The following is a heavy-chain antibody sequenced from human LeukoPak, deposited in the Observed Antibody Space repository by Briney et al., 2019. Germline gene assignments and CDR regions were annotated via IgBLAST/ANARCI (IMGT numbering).Heavy chain of an antibody. V-gene: IGHV3-64*01. CDR1: GFTFSSYA. Sequence: GGSLRLSYAASGFTFSSYAMHWVRQAPGKGLEYVSAISSNGGSTYYANSVKGRFTISRDNSKNTLYLQMNSLRAEDTAVYYCAKEKMDVCAFDIWGQGTMVTVSS. CDR2: ISSNGGST. D-gene: IGHD5-24*01. CDR3: AKEKMDVCAFDI. J-gene: IGHJ3*02.